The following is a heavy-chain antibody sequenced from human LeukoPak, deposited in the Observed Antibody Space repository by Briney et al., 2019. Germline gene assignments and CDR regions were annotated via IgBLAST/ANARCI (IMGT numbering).Heavy chain of an antibody. D-gene: IGHD5-18*01. CDR2: ISSSSSYI. CDR3: AHGYSYGYYYSDY. Sequence: GGSLRLSCAASGFTFSSYSMNWVRQAPGKGLEWVSSISSSSSYIYYADSVKGRFTISRDNAKNSLYLQMNSLRAEDTAVYYCAHGYSYGYYYSDYWGQGTLVTVSS. V-gene: IGHV3-21*01. CDR1: GFTFSSYS. J-gene: IGHJ4*02.